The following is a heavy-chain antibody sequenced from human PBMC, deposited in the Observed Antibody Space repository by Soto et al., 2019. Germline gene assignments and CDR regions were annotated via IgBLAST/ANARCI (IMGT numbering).Heavy chain of an antibody. J-gene: IGHJ5*02. CDR1: GGSINSGDSY. CDR3: ARDRRWLPRGPNNWLDL. V-gene: IGHV4-30-4*01. D-gene: IGHD5-12*01. Sequence: PSETLSLTXTVSGGSINSGDSYWTWVRQPPGKGLEWIGYIYYDGNSQHNPSLKSRVTMSMDTSKNQFSLNLSSVTAADTAVYYCARDRRWLPRGPNNWLDLWGQGTQVTVSS. CDR2: IYYDGNS.